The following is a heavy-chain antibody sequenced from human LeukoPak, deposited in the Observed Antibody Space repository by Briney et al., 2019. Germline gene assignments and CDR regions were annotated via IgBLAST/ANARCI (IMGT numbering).Heavy chain of an antibody. CDR1: GFNFMNYT. V-gene: IGHV3-21*01. CDR2: ISYSGVYK. Sequence: WGSLRLSCAASGFNFMNYTMNWVRQAPGEGLEWVSSISYSGVYKYYADSLKGRFTISRDNAKNSLYLQMNSLRAEDTAVYYCARGGLDFIAGGQGTLVTVYS. CDR3: ARGGLDFIA. D-gene: IGHD3/OR15-3a*01. J-gene: IGHJ4*02.